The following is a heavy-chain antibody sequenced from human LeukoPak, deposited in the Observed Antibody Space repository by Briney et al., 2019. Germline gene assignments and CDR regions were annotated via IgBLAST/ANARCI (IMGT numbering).Heavy chain of an antibody. V-gene: IGHV4-4*07. D-gene: IGHD3-3*01. CDR1: GGSISSYY. CDR2: IYYSGST. J-gene: IGHJ3*02. CDR3: ASTAPPTAALRFLEWFQHSLRNDAFDI. Sequence: PSETLSLTCTVSGGSISSYYWSWLRQPAGKGLEWIGSIYYSGSTYYNPSLKRRVTISVDTSKNQFSLKLSSVTAADTAVYYCASTAPPTAALRFLEWFQHSLRNDAFDIWGQGTMVTVSS.